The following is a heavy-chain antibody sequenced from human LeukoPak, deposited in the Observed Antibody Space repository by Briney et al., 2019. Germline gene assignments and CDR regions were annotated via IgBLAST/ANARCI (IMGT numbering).Heavy chain of an antibody. J-gene: IGHJ4*02. Sequence: SGGSLRLSCATSGFIFNTHTMHWVRQAPGKGLEYVSTISINGSATCYAISVKGRFTISRDNSKNTLFLQMGSLRVEDMAVYYCAREVPSGGGIDYWGQGTLVTVSS. CDR1: GFIFNTHT. CDR3: AREVPSGGGIDY. CDR2: ISINGSAT. V-gene: IGHV3-64*01. D-gene: IGHD2-15*01.